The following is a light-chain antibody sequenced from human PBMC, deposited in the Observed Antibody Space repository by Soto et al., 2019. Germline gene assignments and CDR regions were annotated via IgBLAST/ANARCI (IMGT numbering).Light chain of an antibody. CDR3: QQRSNWPRT. CDR1: QSVSRNY. J-gene: IGKJ2*01. CDR2: GAS. Sequence: EIVLTQSPGTLSLSPGERATLSCRASQSVSRNYLAWYQQRPGQAPRLLIYGASSRATGIPDRFSGSGSGTDFTLTISRLEPEDFAVYYCQQRSNWPRTFGQGTKLEIK. V-gene: IGKV3D-20*02.